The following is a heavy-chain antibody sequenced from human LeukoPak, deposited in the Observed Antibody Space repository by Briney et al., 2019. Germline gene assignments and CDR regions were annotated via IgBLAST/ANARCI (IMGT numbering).Heavy chain of an antibody. CDR1: GASITNYY. J-gene: IGHJ4*02. D-gene: IGHD1-26*01. CDR2: IYYSGNT. V-gene: IGHV4-59*01. Sequence: PSETLSLTCSVSGASITNYYWSWIRQAPGKGLEWVGYIYYSGNTNTYNPSLKSRATISLYTSRKYFSLELRSVPAADTAVYYCARGGSYGAYLDYWGQEALVIVSS. CDR3: ARGGSYGAYLDY.